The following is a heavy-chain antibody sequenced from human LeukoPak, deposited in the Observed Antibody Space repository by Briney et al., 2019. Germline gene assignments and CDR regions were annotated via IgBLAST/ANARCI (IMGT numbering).Heavy chain of an antibody. CDR2: INPNSGDT. J-gene: IGHJ4*02. D-gene: IGHD3-3*01. CDR1: GYTFTGYY. CDR3: ARDWSGHYTSYYFEY. V-gene: IGHV1-2*02. Sequence: ASVKVSCKASGYTFTGYYMHWVRQAPGQGLEWMGWINPNSGDTKYAEKFQGRVTMTRDTTINTAYMELSRLRSDDTAVYYCARDWSGHYTSYYFEYWGQGNMVTVSS.